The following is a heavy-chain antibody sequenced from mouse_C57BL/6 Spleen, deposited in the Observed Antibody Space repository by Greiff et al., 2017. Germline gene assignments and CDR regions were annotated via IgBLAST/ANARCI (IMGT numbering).Heavy chain of an antibody. D-gene: IGHD2-5*01. CDR3: AKVSYYSNYLPGFAY. V-gene: IGHV1-9*01. CDR1: GYTFTGYW. Sequence: VQLVESGAELMKPGASVKLSCKATGYTFTGYWIEWVKQRPGHGLEWIGEILPGSGSTNYNEKFKGKATFTADKSSNTAYMQLSSLTTEDSTIYYYAKVSYYSNYLPGFAYWGQGTLVTVSA. J-gene: IGHJ3*01. CDR2: ILPGSGST.